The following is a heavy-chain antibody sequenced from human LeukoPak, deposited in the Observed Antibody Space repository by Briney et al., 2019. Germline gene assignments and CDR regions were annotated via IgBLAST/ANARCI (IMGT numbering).Heavy chain of an antibody. CDR1: GFTFSSYG. CDR3: AKGRIAPDY. D-gene: IGHD6-13*01. CDR2: ISGSGGKK. Sequence: GGSLRLSCAASGFTFSSYGMSWVRQAPGKGLEWVSGISGSGGKKYYADSVEGRFTISRDNSKNTVYLQMNSLRGEDTAVYYCAKGRIAPDYWGQGTLVTVSS. J-gene: IGHJ4*02. V-gene: IGHV3-23*01.